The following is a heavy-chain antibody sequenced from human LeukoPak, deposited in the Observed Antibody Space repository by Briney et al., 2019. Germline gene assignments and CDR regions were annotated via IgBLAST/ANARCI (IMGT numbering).Heavy chain of an antibody. CDR2: ISSDGSTQ. J-gene: IGHJ4*02. CDR1: GFTFSGYG. Sequence: GGSLRLSCAASGFTFSGYGMHWVRQAPGKGLEWVALISSDGSTQYYADSVKGRFTISRDDSKSTVRLQMNRLRVEDTAVYFCARALWGDSWYGAYWGQGALVTVSS. CDR3: ARALWGDSWYGAY. D-gene: IGHD3-10*01. V-gene: IGHV3-30*01.